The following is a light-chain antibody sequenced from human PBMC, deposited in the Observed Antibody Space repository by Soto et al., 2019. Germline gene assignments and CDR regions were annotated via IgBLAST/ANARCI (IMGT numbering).Light chain of an antibody. Sequence: EVELTQSPDILSVSPGETATLSCRASQSVRSNLAWYQQKPGQAPRLLIYGASTRATGIPARFSGSGSGREFTLTISSLQPDDFATYYCQQYNSYSLYTFGQGTKLEIK. CDR2: GAS. CDR1: QSVRSN. J-gene: IGKJ2*01. CDR3: QQYNSYSLYT. V-gene: IGKV3-15*01.